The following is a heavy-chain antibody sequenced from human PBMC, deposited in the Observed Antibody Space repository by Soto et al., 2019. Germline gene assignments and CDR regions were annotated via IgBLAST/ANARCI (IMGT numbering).Heavy chain of an antibody. CDR1: GYTFTSYA. D-gene: IGHD2-15*01. CDR2: INAGNGNT. CDR3: AKGYCSGGSCNGKYYYYYYGMDV. Sequence: ASVKVSCKASGYTFTSYAMHWVRQAPGQRLEWMGWINAGNGNTKYSQKFQGRVTITRDTSASTAYVELSSLRSEDTAVYYCAKGYCSGGSCNGKYYYYYYGMDVWGQGTTVTVPS. V-gene: IGHV1-3*01. J-gene: IGHJ6*02.